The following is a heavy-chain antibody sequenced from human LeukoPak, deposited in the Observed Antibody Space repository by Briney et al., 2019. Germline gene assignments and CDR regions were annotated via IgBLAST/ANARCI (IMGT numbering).Heavy chain of an antibody. J-gene: IGHJ4*02. CDR2: INPSGGST. D-gene: IGHD2-2*02. CDR3: ARVIAGYCSSTSCYKEFDY. Sequence: ASVKVSCKASGYTFTSYYMHWVRQAPGQGLEWMGIINPSGGSTSYAQKFQGGVTMIRDMSTSTVYMELSSLRSEDTAVYYCARVIAGYCSSTSCYKEFDYWGQGTLVTVSS. CDR1: GYTFTSYY. V-gene: IGHV1-46*01.